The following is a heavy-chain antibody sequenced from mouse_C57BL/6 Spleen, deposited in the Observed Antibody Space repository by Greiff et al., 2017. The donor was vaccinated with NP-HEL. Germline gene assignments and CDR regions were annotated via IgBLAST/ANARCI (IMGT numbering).Heavy chain of an antibody. CDR1: GYTFTSYW. CDR2: IYPSDSET. CDR3: ARRTTVVATPFAY. D-gene: IGHD1-1*01. V-gene: IGHV1-61*01. Sequence: QVQLQQPGAELVRPGSSVKLSCKASGYTFTSYWMDWVKQRPGQGLEWIGNIYPSDSETHYNQKFKDKATLTVDKSSSTAYMQLSSLTSEDSAVYYCARRTTVVATPFAYWGQGTLVTVSA. J-gene: IGHJ3*01.